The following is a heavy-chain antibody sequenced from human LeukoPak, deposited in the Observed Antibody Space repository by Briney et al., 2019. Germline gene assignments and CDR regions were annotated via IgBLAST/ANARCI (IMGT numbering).Heavy chain of an antibody. D-gene: IGHD1-26*01. J-gene: IGHJ4*02. Sequence: GASVKVSCKASGGTFSSYAISWVRQAPGQGLEWMGWISAYNGNTNYAQKLQGRVTMTTDTSTSTAYMELRSLRSDDTAVYYCARDLVVGATSYFDYWGQGTLVTVSS. V-gene: IGHV1-18*01. CDR2: ISAYNGNT. CDR3: ARDLVVGATSYFDY. CDR1: GGTFSSYA.